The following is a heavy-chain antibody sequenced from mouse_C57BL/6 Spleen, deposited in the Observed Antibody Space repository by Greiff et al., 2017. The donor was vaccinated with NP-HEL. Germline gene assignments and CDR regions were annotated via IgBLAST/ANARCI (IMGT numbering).Heavy chain of an antibody. J-gene: IGHJ1*03. CDR1: GFTFSDYG. CDR2: ISRGSSTI. CDR3: ARDYYGSSYEVSHWYFDV. V-gene: IGHV5-17*01. D-gene: IGHD1-1*01. Sequence: EVMLVESGGGLVKPGGSLKLSCAASGFTFSDYGMHWVRQAPEKGLEWVAYISRGSSTIYYADTVKGRFTISRDNAKNTLFLQMTSLRSEDTAMYYCARDYYGSSYEVSHWYFDVWGTGTTVTVSS.